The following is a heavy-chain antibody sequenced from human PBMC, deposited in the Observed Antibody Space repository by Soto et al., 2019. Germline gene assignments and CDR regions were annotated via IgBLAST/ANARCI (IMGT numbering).Heavy chain of an antibody. V-gene: IGHV1-8*01. CDR3: ARGRASLYYYYYMDV. CDR2: MNPNSGNT. Sequence: APVNVSGRASGYSYTSSDINWVRQATGQGLEWMGWMNPNSGNTGYAQKFQGRVTMTRNTSISTAYMELSSLRSEDTAVYYCARGRASLYYYYYMDVWGKGTTVTV. CDR1: GYSYTSSD. J-gene: IGHJ6*03.